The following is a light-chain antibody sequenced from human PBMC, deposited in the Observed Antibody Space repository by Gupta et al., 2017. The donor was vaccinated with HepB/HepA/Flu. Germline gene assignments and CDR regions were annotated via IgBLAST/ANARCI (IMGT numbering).Light chain of an antibody. CDR2: TAS. CDR1: QSINRY. V-gene: IGKV1-39*01. Sequence: DIQMTQSPSSLSASVGDRVTITCRASQSINRYLNWYQQKPGKAPKLLIYTASSLQSGVPSRFSGSGSGTDFTLTISSLQPEDFATYSCQQSDSTPQTFGQGTKVEIK. CDR3: QQSDSTPQT. J-gene: IGKJ1*01.